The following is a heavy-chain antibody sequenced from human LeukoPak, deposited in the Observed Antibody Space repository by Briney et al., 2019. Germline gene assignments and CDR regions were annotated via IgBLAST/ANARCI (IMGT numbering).Heavy chain of an antibody. CDR1: GYSFTSYW. D-gene: IGHD3-22*01. J-gene: IGHJ4*02. CDR2: IYPGDSDT. Sequence: GESLKISCKGSGYSFTSYWSGWVRQMPGKGLEWMGIIYPGDSDTRYSPSFQGQVTISADKSISTAYLQWSSLKASDTAMYYCARQQTYDSSGYHFSDYWGQGTLVTVSS. CDR3: ARQQTYDSSGYHFSDY. V-gene: IGHV5-51*01.